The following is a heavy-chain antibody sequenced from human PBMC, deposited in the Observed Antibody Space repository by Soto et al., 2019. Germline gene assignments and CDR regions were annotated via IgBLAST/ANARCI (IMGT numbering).Heavy chain of an antibody. D-gene: IGHD5-18*01. Sequence: VQLLESGGGLVQPGGSLRLSCAASGFTSSDAWMSWVRQAPGKGLAWVGRIKSNSDGATTDYAAPVKGRFTISRDDSTNMLYLQMRSLKTEDTAVYYCATVDRAMVRVSYCSYYYSRDVWGQGTTVTVSS. V-gene: IGHV3-15*01. J-gene: IGHJ6*02. CDR1: GFTSSDAW. CDR2: IKSNSDGATT. CDR3: ATVDRAMVRVSYCSYYYSRDV.